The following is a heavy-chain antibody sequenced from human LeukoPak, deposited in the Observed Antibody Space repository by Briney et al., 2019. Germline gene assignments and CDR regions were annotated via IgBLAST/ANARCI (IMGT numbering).Heavy chain of an antibody. D-gene: IGHD6-6*01. V-gene: IGHV4-59*08. CDR1: GGAISTYY. CDR2: VYYSGSA. J-gene: IGHJ4*02. Sequence: SETLSLTCTVSGGAISTYYWNWIRQSPGEALDWIGYVYYSGSANYNPSLKSRVTISVDTSKNQFSLKLSSVTAADTTVYYCARRQYNILSYFDYWGQGTLVTVSP. CDR3: ARRQYNILSYFDY.